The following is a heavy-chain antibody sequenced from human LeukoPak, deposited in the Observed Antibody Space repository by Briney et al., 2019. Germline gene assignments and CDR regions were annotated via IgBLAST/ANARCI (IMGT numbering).Heavy chain of an antibody. Sequence: SETLSLTCAVYGGSFSGYYWSWIRQPPGKGLEWIGSIYYSGSTYYNPSLKSRVTISVDTSKNQFSLKLSSVTAADTAVYYCASEGGGDAFDIWGQGTMVTVS. CDR1: GGSFSGYY. CDR3: ASEGGGDAFDI. D-gene: IGHD1-26*01. V-gene: IGHV4-34*01. CDR2: IYYSGST. J-gene: IGHJ3*02.